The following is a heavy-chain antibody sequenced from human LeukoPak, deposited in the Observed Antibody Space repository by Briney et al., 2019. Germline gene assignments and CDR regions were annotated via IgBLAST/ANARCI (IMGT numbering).Heavy chain of an antibody. J-gene: IGHJ5*02. V-gene: IGHV3-21*04. CDR2: ISSSSGYI. D-gene: IGHD3-10*01. CDR1: GFTFSSYS. Sequence: GGSLRLSCEASGFTFSSYSMNWVRQAPGKGLEWVSSISSSSGYIYYADSVKGRFTISRDNAKNSLYLQMNSLRDEDTAVYYCAKDPTYASGPNWFDPLGQGTLVTVSS. CDR3: AKDPTYASGPNWFDP.